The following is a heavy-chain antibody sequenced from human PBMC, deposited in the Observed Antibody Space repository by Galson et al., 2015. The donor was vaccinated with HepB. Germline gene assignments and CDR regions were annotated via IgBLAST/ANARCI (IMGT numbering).Heavy chain of an antibody. D-gene: IGHD4-11*01. CDR2: IHGDGTI. V-gene: IGHV3-53*01. Sequence: SLRLSCAASGFTVSRNHMNWVRQAPGKRLEWVSIIHGDGTIYYADSVKGRFTISRDNSKNTVYLRMNSLRAEDTAVYYCAGAGEYSNPWGQGSLVPVSS. CDR3: AGAGEYSNP. J-gene: IGHJ5*02. CDR1: GFTVSRNH.